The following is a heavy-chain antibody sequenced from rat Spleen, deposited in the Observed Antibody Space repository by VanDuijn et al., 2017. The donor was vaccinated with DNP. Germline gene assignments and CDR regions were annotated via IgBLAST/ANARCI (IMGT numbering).Heavy chain of an antibody. Sequence: EVQLVESGGGLVQPGRSLKLSCAASGFTFSNYYMAWVRQAPTKGLEWVASISNSGGSTYYRDSVKGRFTISRDNAKSTLYLQMNSLRSEDTATYYCARRVPHDNYFDYWGQGVMVTVSS. V-gene: IGHV5S23*01. CDR3: ARRVPHDNYFDY. D-gene: IGHD1-7*01. CDR1: GFTFSNYY. J-gene: IGHJ2*01. CDR2: ISNSGGST.